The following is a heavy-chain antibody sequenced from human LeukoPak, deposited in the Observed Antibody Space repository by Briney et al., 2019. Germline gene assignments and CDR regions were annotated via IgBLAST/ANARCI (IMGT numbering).Heavy chain of an antibody. V-gene: IGHV3-11*01. Sequence: PGGSLRLSRAASGFTFSDYYMSWIRQAPGKGLEWVSYISSSGSTIYYADSVKGRFTISRDNAKNSLYLQMNSLRAEDTAVYYCARDFQEGDRLWFQEPNWGKIGIWGQGTMVTVSS. J-gene: IGHJ3*02. CDR2: ISSSGSTI. CDR1: GFTFSDYY. CDR3: ARDFQEGDRLWFQEPNWGKIGI. D-gene: IGHD7-27*01.